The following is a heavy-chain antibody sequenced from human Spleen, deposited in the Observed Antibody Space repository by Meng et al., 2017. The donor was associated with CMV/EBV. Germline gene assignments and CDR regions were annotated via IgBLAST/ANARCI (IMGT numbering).Heavy chain of an antibody. J-gene: IGHJ6*02. D-gene: IGHD4-11*01. CDR2: IRSKANSYAT. V-gene: IGHV3-73*01. CDR1: GFTFSGSA. Sequence: GGSLRLSCAASGFTFSGSAMHWVRQASGKGLEWVGRIRSKANSYATAYAASVKGRFTISRDDSKNTAYLQMNSLKTEDTAVYSCTRRGTTVFNYGMDVWGQGTTVTVSS. CDR3: TRRGTTVFNYGMDV.